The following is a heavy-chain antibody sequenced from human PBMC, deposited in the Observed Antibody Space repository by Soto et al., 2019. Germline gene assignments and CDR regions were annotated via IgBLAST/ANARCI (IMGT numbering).Heavy chain of an antibody. V-gene: IGHV4-59*01. CDR1: GGSISSYY. Sequence: SETLSLTCTVSGGSISSYYWSWIRQPPGKGLEWIGYIYYIGSTNYNPSLKSRVTISVDTSKNQFSLKLSSVTAADTAVYYCARRYGKNAFDIWGQGKMVTVSS. D-gene: IGHD5-18*01. J-gene: IGHJ3*02. CDR3: ARRYGKNAFDI. CDR2: IYYIGST.